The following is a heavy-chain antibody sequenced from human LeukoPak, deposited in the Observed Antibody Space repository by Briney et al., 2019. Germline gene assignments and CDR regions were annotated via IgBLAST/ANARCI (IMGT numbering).Heavy chain of an antibody. CDR2: ISGSGGST. Sequence: GGSLRLSCAASGFTFSSYAMNWVRQAPGKGLEWVSAISGSGGSTYYADSVKGRFTISRDNSKNTLYLQMNSLRAEDTAVYYCATNQPQTYYFDYWGQGTLVTVSS. V-gene: IGHV3-23*01. J-gene: IGHJ4*02. CDR1: GFTFSSYA. D-gene: IGHD2-2*01. CDR3: ATNQPQTYYFDY.